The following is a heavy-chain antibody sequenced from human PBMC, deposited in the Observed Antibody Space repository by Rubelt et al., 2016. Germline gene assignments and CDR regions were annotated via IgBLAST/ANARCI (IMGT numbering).Heavy chain of an antibody. CDR1: GFTFSTYE. J-gene: IGHJ3*02. D-gene: IGHD4-17*01. V-gene: IGHV3-48*03. Sequence: QVVENGGGLVQPGGPLRLSCATSGFTFSTYEMNWVRQAPGKGLEWVSYISNGGSTIYYADSVKGRFTISRDNAKNSLYLQTYDLRVEDTALYYCVRDGYGDGDAFDIWGQGTIVTVSS. CDR3: VRDGYGDGDAFDI. CDR2: ISNGGSTI.